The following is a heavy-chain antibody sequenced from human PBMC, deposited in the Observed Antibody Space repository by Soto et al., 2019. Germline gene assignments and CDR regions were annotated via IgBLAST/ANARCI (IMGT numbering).Heavy chain of an antibody. Sequence: GGSLRLSCSVFGFTFSNYAMHWVRQAPGKGLQYVSSISSNGGRTYYADSVKGRFTISRDNSKSTLYLQMSSLRPEDTAVYYCVRDRWIDYCGQGALVTVSS. CDR1: GFTFSNYA. V-gene: IGHV3-64D*06. D-gene: IGHD2-15*01. J-gene: IGHJ4*02. CDR3: VRDRWIDY. CDR2: ISSNGGRT.